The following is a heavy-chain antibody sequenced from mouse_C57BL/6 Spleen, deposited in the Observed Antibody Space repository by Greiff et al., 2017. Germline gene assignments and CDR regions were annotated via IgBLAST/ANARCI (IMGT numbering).Heavy chain of an antibody. Sequence: EVKLLESGPELVKPGASVKMSCKASGYTFTDYNMHWVKQSHGKSLEWIGYINPNNGGTSYNQKFKGKATLTVNKSSSTAYMELRSLTSEDSAVYYCARRGSTMVTTRGAWFAYWGQGTLVTVSA. V-gene: IGHV1-22*01. CDR1: GYTFTDYN. J-gene: IGHJ3*01. CDR3: ARRGSTMVTTRGAWFAY. CDR2: INPNNGGT. D-gene: IGHD2-2*01.